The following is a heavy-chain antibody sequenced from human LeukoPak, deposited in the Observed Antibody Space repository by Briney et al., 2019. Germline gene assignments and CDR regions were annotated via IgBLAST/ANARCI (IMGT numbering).Heavy chain of an antibody. D-gene: IGHD2-2*01. J-gene: IGHJ4*02. CDR1: GFTFRNYG. CDR3: SKHYRYCSGTSCYHPWYFEY. Sequence: GGSLRLSCAASGFTFRNYGMHWVRQAPGKGLEWVTIIRHDVSEKLCAHSVKGRFTISTDNSKNTMYLQMNSLQAEDKAVYYCSKHYRYCSGTSCYHPWYFEYWGQGNLVTVSS. V-gene: IGHV3-30*02. CDR2: IRHDVSEK.